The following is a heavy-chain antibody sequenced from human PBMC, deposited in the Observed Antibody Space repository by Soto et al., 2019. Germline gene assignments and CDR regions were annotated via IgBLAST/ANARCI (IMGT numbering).Heavy chain of an antibody. CDR2: IYYSGNT. J-gene: IGHJ3*02. Sequence: QVKLQESGPGLVKPSETLSLTCTVSGGSISNYYWTWIRQPPGKGLEWIGYIYYSGNTNYNPSLKRPVTISVDKSKTQFSLNLSSVTAADTAVYYCASEEWELLGGEDRFDMWGQGTMVTVSS. CDR3: ASEEWELLGGEDRFDM. V-gene: IGHV4-59*01. D-gene: IGHD1-26*01. CDR1: GGSISNYY.